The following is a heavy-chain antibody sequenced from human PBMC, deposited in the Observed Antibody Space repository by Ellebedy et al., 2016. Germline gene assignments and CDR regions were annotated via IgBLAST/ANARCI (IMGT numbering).Heavy chain of an antibody. CDR1: GGSISSSTYY. V-gene: IGHV4-39*01. D-gene: IGHD1-26*01. Sequence: SETLSLTXTVSGGSISSSTYYWGWIRQPPGKGLEWIGSVYYSGSTYYNTSPKSRVTISVDTSKNQFSLRLSSVTAADTAVYYCARGLGEPSWFDPWGQGTLVTVFS. CDR3: ARGLGEPSWFDP. CDR2: VYYSGST. J-gene: IGHJ5*02.